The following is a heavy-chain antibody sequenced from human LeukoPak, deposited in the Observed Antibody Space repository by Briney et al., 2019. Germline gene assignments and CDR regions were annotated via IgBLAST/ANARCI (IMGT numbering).Heavy chain of an antibody. CDR1: GGSISSGDYY. J-gene: IGHJ5*02. CDR2: IYYSGST. Sequence: SQTLSLTCTVSGGSISSGDYYWSWIRQPPGKGLEWIGYIYYSGSTYYNPSLKSRVTTSIDTSKNQFSLKMSSVTAADTAVYYCVREVKGYGSSWYQNWFDPWGQGTLVTVFS. V-gene: IGHV4-30-4*01. CDR3: VREVKGYGSSWYQNWFDP. D-gene: IGHD6-13*01.